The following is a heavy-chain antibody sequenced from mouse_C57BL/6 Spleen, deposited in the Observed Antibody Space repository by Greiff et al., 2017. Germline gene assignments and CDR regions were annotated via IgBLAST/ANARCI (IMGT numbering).Heavy chain of an antibody. CDR1: GYSITSDY. J-gene: IGHJ1*03. CDR3: ARGGYYDYDEGYWYFDV. CDR2: ISYSGST. Sequence: EVKLQESGPGLAKPSQTLSLTCSVTGYSITSDYWNWIRKFPGNKLEYMGYISYSGSTYYNPSLKSRISITRDTSKNQYYLQLNSVTTEDTATYYCARGGYYDYDEGYWYFDVWGTGTTVTVSS. D-gene: IGHD2-4*01. V-gene: IGHV3-8*01.